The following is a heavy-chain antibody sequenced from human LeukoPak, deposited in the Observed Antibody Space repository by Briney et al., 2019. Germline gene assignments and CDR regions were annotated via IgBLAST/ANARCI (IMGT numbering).Heavy chain of an antibody. CDR3: AREGGYYDSSGYPDAFDI. J-gene: IGHJ3*02. D-gene: IGHD3-22*01. CDR2: ISYDGSNK. Sequence: GGSLRLSCAASGFTFSRYSMTWVRQAPGKGLEWVAVISYDGSNKYYADSVKGRFTISRDNSKNTLYLQMNSLRAEDTAVYYCAREGGYYDSSGYPDAFDIWGQGTMVTVSS. V-gene: IGHV3-30*03. CDR1: GFTFSRYS.